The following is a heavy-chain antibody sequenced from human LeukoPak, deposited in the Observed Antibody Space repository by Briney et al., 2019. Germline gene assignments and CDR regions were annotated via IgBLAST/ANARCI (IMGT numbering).Heavy chain of an antibody. Sequence: SVKVSCKASRGTFSSYAISWVRQAPGQGLEWMGRIIPIFGIANYAQKFQGRVTITADKSTSTAYMELSSLRSEDTAVYYCAREGLSVDTATVVFDYWGQGTLVTVSS. CDR2: IIPIFGIA. J-gene: IGHJ4*02. V-gene: IGHV1-69*04. D-gene: IGHD5-18*01. CDR3: AREGLSVDTATVVFDY. CDR1: RGTFSSYA.